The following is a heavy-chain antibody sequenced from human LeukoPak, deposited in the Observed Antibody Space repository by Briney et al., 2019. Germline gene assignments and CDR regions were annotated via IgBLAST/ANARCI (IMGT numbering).Heavy chain of an antibody. CDR2: ISYDGSNK. CDR1: GFTFSGHG. D-gene: IGHD6-13*01. V-gene: IGHV3-30*18. CDR3: AKDGPGSWFGEAT. J-gene: IGHJ5*02. Sequence: GGSLRLSCAASGFTFSGHGMQWVRQAPCKGLEWVALISYDGSNKHYADSLKGRFTISRDNSKNTLYLQMDSLRVEDTAVYYCAKDGPGSWFGEATWGQGSLVTVSS.